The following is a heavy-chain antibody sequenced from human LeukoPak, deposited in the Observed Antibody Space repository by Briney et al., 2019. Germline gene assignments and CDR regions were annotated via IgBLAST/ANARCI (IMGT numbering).Heavy chain of an antibody. CDR2: ISSSSSYI. V-gene: IGHV3-21*01. CDR3: ARTYFGSGNTLVH. Sequence: GGSLRLSCAASGFTFSSYSMNWVRQAPGKGLEWVSSISSSSSYIYYTDSVKVRFTISRDNAKNSLYLQMNSLRAEDTAVYYCARTYFGSGNTLVHWGQGTLVTVSS. D-gene: IGHD3-10*01. CDR1: GFTFSSYS. J-gene: IGHJ4*02.